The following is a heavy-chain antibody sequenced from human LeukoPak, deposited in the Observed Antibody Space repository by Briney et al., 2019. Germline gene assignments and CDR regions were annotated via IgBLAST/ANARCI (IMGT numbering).Heavy chain of an antibody. V-gene: IGHV3-23*01. CDR2: ISGSGGST. J-gene: IGHJ4*02. CDR1: GFTFSSYA. CDR3: ARNGWKSLDY. D-gene: IGHD1-1*01. Sequence: AGGSLRLSCAASGFTFSSYAMSWVRQAPGKGLEWVSTISGSGGSTYYADSVKGRFTISRDNSKNTLYLQMNSLRDEDTAVYYCARNGWKSLDYWGQGTLVTVSS.